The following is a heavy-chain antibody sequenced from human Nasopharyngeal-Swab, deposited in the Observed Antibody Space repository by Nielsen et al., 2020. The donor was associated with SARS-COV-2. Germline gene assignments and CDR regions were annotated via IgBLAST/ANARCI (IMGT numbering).Heavy chain of an antibody. CDR3: ARERGGGYGDY. CDR1: GFNFSPYT. V-gene: IGHV3-48*04. CDR2: ITSGNSV. J-gene: IGHJ4*02. D-gene: IGHD5-12*01. Sequence: GESLKISCATSGFNFSPYTMTWVRQAPGKGLQWSSYITSGNSVQYADSVRGRFTISRDNAKNSLYLQMNSLTAEDTAVYYCARERGGGYGDYWGQGTLVTVSS.